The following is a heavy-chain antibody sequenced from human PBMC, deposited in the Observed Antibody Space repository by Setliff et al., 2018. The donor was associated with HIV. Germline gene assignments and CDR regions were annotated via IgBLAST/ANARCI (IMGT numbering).Heavy chain of an antibody. Sequence: ASVKVSCKVSGDTFNSYGLNWVRQAPGQGLEWMGGIIPIFKSADYAQKFQGRVTITTDESTSTAYMDLSSLKSEDTAIYYCARTSGDAYNYEGAFDVWGQGTLVTVSS. D-gene: IGHD5-12*01. V-gene: IGHV1-69*05. CDR2: IIPIFKSA. J-gene: IGHJ3*01. CDR3: ARTSGDAYNYEGAFDV. CDR1: GDTFNSYG.